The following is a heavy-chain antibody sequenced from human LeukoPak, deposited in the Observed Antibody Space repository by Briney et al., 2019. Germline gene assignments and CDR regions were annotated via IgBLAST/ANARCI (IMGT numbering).Heavy chain of an antibody. D-gene: IGHD3-22*01. CDR3: ARDSYYDSSGYYLSLASYYFDY. Sequence: GASVKVSCKASGYTFTSYYMHWVRQAPGQGLEWMGIINPSGGSTSYAQKFQGRVTMTRDTSTSTVYMELSSLRSEDTAVYYCARDSYYDSSGYYLSLASYYFDYWGQGTLVTVSS. CDR2: INPSGGST. CDR1: GYTFTSYY. J-gene: IGHJ4*02. V-gene: IGHV1-46*01.